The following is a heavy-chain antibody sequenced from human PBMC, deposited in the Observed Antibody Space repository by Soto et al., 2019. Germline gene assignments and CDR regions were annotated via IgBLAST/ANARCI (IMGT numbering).Heavy chain of an antibody. D-gene: IGHD4-17*01. CDR1: GYTFTRSG. CDR2: ISTYNGDT. J-gene: IGHJ6*02. Sequence: KVSCKASGYTFTRSGISWVRQAPGQGLEWMGWISTYNGDTNYAQTFQGRVTMTTDTSTSTVHMEVRSLRSEDTAVYYCAAGHLGGDYVYPNYGMDVWGQGTTVTVSS. CDR3: AAGHLGGDYVYPNYGMDV. V-gene: IGHV1-18*01.